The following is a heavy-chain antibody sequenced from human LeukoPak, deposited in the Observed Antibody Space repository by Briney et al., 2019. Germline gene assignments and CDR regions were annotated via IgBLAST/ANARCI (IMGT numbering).Heavy chain of an antibody. CDR3: AREGYYDRSGYSDY. J-gene: IGHJ4*02. D-gene: IGHD3-22*01. CDR1: GYIFTAYG. Sequence: GASVKVSCKASGYIFTAYGISWVRQAPGQGLEWMGWISAYNGDTNYAQKLQGRVTMTTDTSTSTAYMELRSLRSDDTAVCYCAREGYYDRSGYSDYWGQGTLVTVSS. CDR2: ISAYNGDT. V-gene: IGHV1-18*01.